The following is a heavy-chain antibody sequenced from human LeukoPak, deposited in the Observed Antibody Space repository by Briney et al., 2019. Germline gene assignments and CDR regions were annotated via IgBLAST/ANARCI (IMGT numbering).Heavy chain of an antibody. CDR2: IYYSGST. CDR1: GGSISSSSYY. Sequence: PSETLSLTRTVSGGSISSSSYYWGWIRQPPGKGLEWIGSIYYSGSTYYNPSLKSRVTISVDTSKNQFSLKLSSVTAADTAVYYCAKPITIFGVVIRDDAFDIWGQGTMVTVSS. J-gene: IGHJ3*02. V-gene: IGHV4-39*01. D-gene: IGHD3-3*01. CDR3: AKPITIFGVVIRDDAFDI.